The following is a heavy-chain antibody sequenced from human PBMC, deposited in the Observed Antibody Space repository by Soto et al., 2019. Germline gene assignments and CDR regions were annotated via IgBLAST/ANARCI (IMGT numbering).Heavy chain of an antibody. CDR1: GFTFSSYG. J-gene: IGHJ3*02. V-gene: IGHV3-33*01. CDR3: ARDYGMGYSYGTYAFDI. D-gene: IGHD5-18*01. Sequence: GGSLRLSCAASGFTFSSYGMHWVRQAPGKGLEWVAVIWYDGSNKYYADSVKGRFTISRDNSKNTLYLQMNSLRAEDTAVYYCARDYGMGYSYGTYAFDIWGQGTMVTVSS. CDR2: IWYDGSNK.